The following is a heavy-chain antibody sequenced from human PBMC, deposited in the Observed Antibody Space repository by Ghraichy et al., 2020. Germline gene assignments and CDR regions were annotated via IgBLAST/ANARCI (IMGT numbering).Heavy chain of an antibody. CDR2: IYYSGST. D-gene: IGHD3-10*01. V-gene: IGHV4-59*01. J-gene: IGHJ2*01. CDR1: GGSISSYY. CDR3: ARCRNNWLGEAGYFDL. Sequence: SETLSLTCTVSGGSISSYYWSWIRQPPGKGLEWIGYIYYSGSTNNNPSLKSRVTISVDTSKNQFSLKLSSVTAAETAVYYCARCRNNWLGEAGYFDLWGRGTLVTVSS.